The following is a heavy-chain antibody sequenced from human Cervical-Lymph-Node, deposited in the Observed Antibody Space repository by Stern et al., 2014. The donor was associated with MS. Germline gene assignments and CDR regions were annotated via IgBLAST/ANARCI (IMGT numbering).Heavy chain of an antibody. CDR1: GYTFTSDD. D-gene: IGHD2-8*02. Sequence: QVQLVQSGAEVKKPGASVKVSCKTSGYTFTSDDINWVRQASGQGLEWMGWMNPDSGDTGYAQKFQGRLTITRDTSISTAYMELTTLRSEDTAVYYCTKAWYSWGQGTLVIVSS. J-gene: IGHJ4*02. CDR2: MNPDSGDT. CDR3: TKAWYS. V-gene: IGHV1-8*01.